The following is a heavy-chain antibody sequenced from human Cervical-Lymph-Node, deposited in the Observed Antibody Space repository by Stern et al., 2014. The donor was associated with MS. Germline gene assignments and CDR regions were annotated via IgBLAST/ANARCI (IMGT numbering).Heavy chain of an antibody. CDR2: IYYDGRT. J-gene: IGHJ4*02. Sequence: QVQLQESGPGLVQPSETLSLTCTVSGGSISSSGYYWGWVRQPPGRGLECLGSIYYDGRTYYNPSLKSRVTISVDTSQNHFSLDLSSVTAADTAIYYCARHVRRVGGASHFDYWGQGTLVTVSS. D-gene: IGHD2-15*01. CDR3: ARHVRRVGGASHFDY. V-gene: IGHV4-39*01. CDR1: GGSISSSGYY.